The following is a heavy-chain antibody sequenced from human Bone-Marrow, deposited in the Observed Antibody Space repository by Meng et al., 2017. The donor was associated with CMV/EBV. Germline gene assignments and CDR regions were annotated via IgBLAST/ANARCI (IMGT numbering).Heavy chain of an antibody. CDR3: ARANSSSWYGGEYYYYGMDV. CDR2: IIPIFGTA. V-gene: IGHV1-69*05. D-gene: IGHD6-13*01. Sequence: SGKVSCKASGGTFSSYAISWVRQAPGQGLEWMGGIIPIFGTANYAQKFQGRVTSTTDESTSTAYMELSSLRSEDTAVYYCARANSSSWYGGEYYYYGMDVWGQGTTVTVSS. CDR1: GGTFSSYA. J-gene: IGHJ6*02.